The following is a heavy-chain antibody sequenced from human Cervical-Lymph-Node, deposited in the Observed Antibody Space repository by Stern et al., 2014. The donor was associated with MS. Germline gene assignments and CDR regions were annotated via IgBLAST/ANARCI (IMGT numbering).Heavy chain of an antibody. V-gene: IGHV1-2*04. CDR1: GYTFIAYY. CDR3: AREGFCSGSTCYSTNY. D-gene: IGHD2-15*01. Sequence: VQLEESGAEVKKPGASVKVSCKASGYTFIAYYLHWVRQAPGQGLEWMGWINPNRGGTKYAQKFQGWVTMTRDTSISTAYMELSRLRSDDTAVYYCAREGFCSGSTCYSTNYWGQGTPVTVSS. CDR2: INPNRGGT. J-gene: IGHJ4*02.